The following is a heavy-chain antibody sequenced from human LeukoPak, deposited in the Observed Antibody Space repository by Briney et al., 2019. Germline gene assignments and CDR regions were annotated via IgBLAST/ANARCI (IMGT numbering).Heavy chain of an antibody. CDR2: ISASGGST. Sequence: GGSLRLPCVASGFTFSTYALTWVRQAPGKGLEWFSGISASGGSTDYADSVKGRFTISRDNSRNTLYLQMNSLRAEDTAIYYCAKGPNYYDSSTYIDYWGQGTLVTVSS. D-gene: IGHD3-22*01. CDR3: AKGPNYYDSSTYIDY. CDR1: GFTFSTYA. J-gene: IGHJ4*02. V-gene: IGHV3-23*01.